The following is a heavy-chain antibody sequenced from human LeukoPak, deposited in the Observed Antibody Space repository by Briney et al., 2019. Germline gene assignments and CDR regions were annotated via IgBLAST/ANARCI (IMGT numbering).Heavy chain of an antibody. V-gene: IGHV1-2*02. CDR3: ARDPLYSSSSEGYNWFDP. Sequence: ASVKVSCKASGYTFTSYYMHWVRQAPGQGGEWMGGINPNSGGTNYAQKFQGRVTMTRDTSISTAYMELSRLRSDDTAVYYCARDPLYSSSSEGYNWFDPWGQGTLVTVSS. CDR1: GYTFTSYY. CDR2: INPNSGGT. D-gene: IGHD6-6*01. J-gene: IGHJ5*02.